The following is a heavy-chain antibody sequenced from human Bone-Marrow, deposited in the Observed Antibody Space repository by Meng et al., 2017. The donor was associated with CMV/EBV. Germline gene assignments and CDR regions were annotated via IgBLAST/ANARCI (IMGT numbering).Heavy chain of an antibody. J-gene: IGHJ6*02. D-gene: IGHD2-2*01. CDR2: IYSVGNT. V-gene: IGHV3-66*02. CDR1: GFAFSDFW. Sequence: GESLKISCAASGFAFSDFWMTWIRQAPGKGLEWVSIIYSVGNTYYADSVKGRFTISRDNAKNTLTLQMNSLRVDDTAVYYCARNLVLPAAIQYYYHNHGMDVWGQGTTVTVSS. CDR3: ARNLVLPAAIQYYYHNHGMDV.